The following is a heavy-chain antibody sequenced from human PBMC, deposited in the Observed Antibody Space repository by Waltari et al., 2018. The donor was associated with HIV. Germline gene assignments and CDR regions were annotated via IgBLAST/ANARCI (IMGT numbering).Heavy chain of an antibody. J-gene: IGHJ6*02. V-gene: IGHV3-21*01. Sequence: EVQLVESGGGLVKPGGSLRLSCAASGFPFSSDSMTWVRQAPGKGLEWVSSISSSSIYISYADSVKGRFTISRDNAKTSLYLQMNSLRAEDTAVYYCARQDSSGGNYYYGMDVWGQGTTVTVSS. D-gene: IGHD3-22*01. CDR1: GFPFSSDS. CDR2: ISSSSIYI. CDR3: ARQDSSGGNYYYGMDV.